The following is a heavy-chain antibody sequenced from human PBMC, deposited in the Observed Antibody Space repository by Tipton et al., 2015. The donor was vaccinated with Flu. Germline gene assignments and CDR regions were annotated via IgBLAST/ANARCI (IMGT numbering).Heavy chain of an antibody. CDR1: GGSISSGSYY. V-gene: IGHV4-61*02. CDR2: IYTSGST. Sequence: LRLSCTVSGGSISSGSYYWSWIRQPAGKGLEWIGRIYTSGSTNYNPSLKSRVTISVDTSMNQFSLKLSSVTAADTAVYYCARDGYYYYYGMDVWGQGTTVTVSS. D-gene: IGHD2-2*03. J-gene: IGHJ6*02. CDR3: ARDGYYYYYGMDV.